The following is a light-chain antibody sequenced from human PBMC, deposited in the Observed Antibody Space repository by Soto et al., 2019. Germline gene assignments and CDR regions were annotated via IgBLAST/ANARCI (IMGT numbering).Light chain of an antibody. CDR2: GAS. CDR1: QSVSSNY. Sequence: IVLTQSPGTLSLSPGERATLSCRASQSVSSNYLAWFQQKPGQAPRLLIYGASSRATGIPDRFSGSGSGTDFTLTISRLEPEDFAVYYWQQYGSSPRTFGQGTKVDIK. CDR3: QQYGSSPRT. J-gene: IGKJ1*01. V-gene: IGKV3-20*01.